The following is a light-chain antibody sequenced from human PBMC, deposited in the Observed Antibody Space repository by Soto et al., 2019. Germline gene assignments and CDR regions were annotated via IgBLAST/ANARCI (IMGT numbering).Light chain of an antibody. Sequence: DIQMTQSPSTLSASVGDRVTITCRASQSINNWLAWYQQKPGKAPKVVLYGASNLESGVPSRFSGSGSGTEFTLTISGLQPDDFATYYCQQYNTYSPYTFGQGTKLEI. CDR3: QQYNTYSPYT. J-gene: IGKJ2*01. V-gene: IGKV1-5*01. CDR2: GAS. CDR1: QSINNW.